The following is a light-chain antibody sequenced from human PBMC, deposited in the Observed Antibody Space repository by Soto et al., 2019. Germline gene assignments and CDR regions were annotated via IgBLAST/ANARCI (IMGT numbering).Light chain of an antibody. V-gene: IGKV3-15*01. CDR1: ETVATN. J-gene: IGKJ1*01. Sequence: VMTQSPATLSVSPGERATLSSWASETVATNLAWYQQRPGQAPRLLISGASTRAAGISDRFRGSGSGTEFTLTISSLRSEDSAIYYCQQYFEWPPMTFGQGTK. CDR3: QQYFEWPPMT. CDR2: GAS.